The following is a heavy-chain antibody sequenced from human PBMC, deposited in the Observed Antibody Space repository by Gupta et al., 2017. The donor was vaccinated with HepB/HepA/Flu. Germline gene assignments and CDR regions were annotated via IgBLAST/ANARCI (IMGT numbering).Heavy chain of an antibody. V-gene: IGHV3-15*01. CDR1: GFTFSNAW. Sequence: EVQLVEYGGGLVNHGGSLRLPCAASGFTFSNAWMNWVRQAPGQGLEWVGRIKPKIDGGTTDYAAPVKGRFTISRDDSKNTLFLQMNSLKTEDTGVYYCTREGCSSTTCYDAWFDPWGQGTLVTVSS. D-gene: IGHD2-2*01. J-gene: IGHJ5*02. CDR3: TREGCSSTTCYDAWFDP. CDR2: IKPKIDGGTT.